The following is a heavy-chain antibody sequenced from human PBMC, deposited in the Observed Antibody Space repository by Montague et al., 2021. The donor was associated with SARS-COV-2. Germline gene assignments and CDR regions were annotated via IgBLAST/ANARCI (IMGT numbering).Heavy chain of an antibody. CDR2: ISHSGDYI. Sequence: SLRLSCAASGFSFSSYDMNWVRQAPGKGLEWVSSISHSGDYIYSADSLKGRFIISRDNAKNSLYLQMSSLRAEDTAIYYCARASWIVATVPDYWGQGTLVTVSS. CDR1: GFSFSSYD. D-gene: IGHD5-12*01. CDR3: ARASWIVATVPDY. J-gene: IGHJ4*02. V-gene: IGHV3-21*01.